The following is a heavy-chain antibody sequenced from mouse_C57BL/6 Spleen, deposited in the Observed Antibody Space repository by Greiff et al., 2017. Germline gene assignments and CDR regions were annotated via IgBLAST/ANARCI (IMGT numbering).Heavy chain of an antibody. CDR2: IYPGSGST. V-gene: IGHV1-55*01. D-gene: IGHD2-4*01. Sequence: QVQLQQPGAELVKPGASVKMSCKASGYTFTSYWITWVKQRPGQGLEWIGDIYPGSGSTNYNEKFKSKATLTVDTSSSTAYMQLSSLTSEDSAVYYCARTGTYYDYGAGTWFAYWGQGTLVTVSA. CDR3: ARTGTYYDYGAGTWFAY. CDR1: GYTFTSYW. J-gene: IGHJ3*01.